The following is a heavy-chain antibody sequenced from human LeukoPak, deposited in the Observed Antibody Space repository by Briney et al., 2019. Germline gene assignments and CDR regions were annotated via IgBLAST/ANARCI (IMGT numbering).Heavy chain of an antibody. CDR3: GGANDLFGFAP. CDR2: IYPGDSDT. V-gene: IGHV5-51*01. Sequence: GESLKISCKGSGYSFTSYWIGWVRQMPGKGLEWMGIIYPGDSDTRYSPSFQGQVTISADKSISTAYLQWSSLKASDTAMYYRGGANDLFGFAPWGKGTLVTVSS. J-gene: IGHJ5*02. D-gene: IGHD3/OR15-3a*01. CDR1: GYSFTSYW.